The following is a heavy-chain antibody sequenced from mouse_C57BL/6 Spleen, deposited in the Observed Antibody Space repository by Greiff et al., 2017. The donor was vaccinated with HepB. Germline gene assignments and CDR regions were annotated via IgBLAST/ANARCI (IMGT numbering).Heavy chain of an antibody. J-gene: IGHJ4*01. CDR2: IWSGGST. D-gene: IGHD2-4*01. CDR3: ARNGDYDEVYYYAMDY. CDR1: GFSLTSYG. V-gene: IGHV2-2*01. Sequence: QVQLKESGPGLVQPSQSLSITCTVSGFSLTSYGVHWVRQSPGKGLEWLGVIWSGGSTDYNAAFISRLSISKDNSKSQVFFKMNSLQADDTAIYYCARNGDYDEVYYYAMDYWGQGTSVTVSS.